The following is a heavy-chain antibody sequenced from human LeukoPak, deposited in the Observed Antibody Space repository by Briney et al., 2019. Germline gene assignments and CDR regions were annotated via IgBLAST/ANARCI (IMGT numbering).Heavy chain of an antibody. D-gene: IGHD2/OR15-2a*01. Sequence: GGSLRLSCAASGFTFSSYAMHWVRQAPGKGLEWVAVISYDGSNKYYADSVKGRFTISRDNSKNTLYLQMNSLRAEDTAVYYCARDRSIRDASDIWGQGTMVTVSS. J-gene: IGHJ3*02. CDR1: GFTFSSYA. V-gene: IGHV3-30-3*01. CDR3: ARDRSIRDASDI. CDR2: ISYDGSNK.